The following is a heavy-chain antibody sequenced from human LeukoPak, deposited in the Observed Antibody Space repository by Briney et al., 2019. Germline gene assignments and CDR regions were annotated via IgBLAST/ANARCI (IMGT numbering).Heavy chain of an antibody. CDR2: ISSSGRTI. J-gene: IGHJ6*03. CDR3: ARGGYSSSFDYYYYYMDV. D-gene: IGHD6-6*01. V-gene: IGHV3-11*01. Sequence: GGSLRLSCAASGFTFSDYYMSWLRQAPGKGLEWVSYISSSGRTIYYADSVKGRFTISRDNAKNSLYLQMNSLRAEDTAVYYCARGGYSSSFDYYYYYMDVWGKGTTVTVS. CDR1: GFTFSDYY.